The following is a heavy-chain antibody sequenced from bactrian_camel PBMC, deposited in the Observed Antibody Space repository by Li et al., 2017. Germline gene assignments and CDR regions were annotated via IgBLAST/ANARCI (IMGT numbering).Heavy chain of an antibody. CDR1: GFTFSSYA. Sequence: DVQLVESGGGSVQAGGSLRLSCAASGFTFSSYAMSWVRQAPGNECELVSTITAAGTSNYADAVKGRFTISRDNAKNTIHLHMNSLKPEDTASYYCAADSFTSPVCMSALRGGSLLSRPDFGYWGQG. CDR2: ITAAGTS. V-gene: IGHV3S67*01. D-gene: IGHD6*01. J-gene: IGHJ6*01. CDR3: AADSFTSPVCMSALRGGSLLSRPDFGY.